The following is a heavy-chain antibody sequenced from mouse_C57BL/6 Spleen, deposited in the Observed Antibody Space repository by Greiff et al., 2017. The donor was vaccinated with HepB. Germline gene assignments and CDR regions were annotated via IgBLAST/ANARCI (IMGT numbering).Heavy chain of an antibody. V-gene: IGHV7-3*01. Sequence: EVQLVESGGGLVQPGGSLSLSCAASGFTFTDYYMSWVRQPPGKALEWLGFIRNKANGYTTEYSASVKGRFTISRDNSQSILYLQMNALRAEDSATYYCARYDGGTEFAYWGQGTLVTVSA. D-gene: IGHD4-1*01. CDR2: IRNKANGYTT. CDR3: ARYDGGTEFAY. CDR1: GFTFTDYY. J-gene: IGHJ3*01.